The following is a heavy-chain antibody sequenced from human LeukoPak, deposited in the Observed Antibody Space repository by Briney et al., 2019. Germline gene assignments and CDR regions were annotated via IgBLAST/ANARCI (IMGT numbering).Heavy chain of an antibody. J-gene: IGHJ4*02. CDR3: ASVAAAMGKSYYFDY. CDR1: GGSFSNSY. Sequence: SETLSLTCAVYGGSFSNSYWNWIRQPPGKGLEWIGEINHSGSTNYNPSLKSRVTISADTPKSQFALKLSSVTAADTAVYYCASVAAAMGKSYYFDYWGQGTLVTVSS. CDR2: INHSGST. V-gene: IGHV4-34*01. D-gene: IGHD5-18*01.